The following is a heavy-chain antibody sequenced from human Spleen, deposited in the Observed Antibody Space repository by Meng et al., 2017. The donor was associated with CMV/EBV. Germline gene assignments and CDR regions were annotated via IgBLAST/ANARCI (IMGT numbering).Heavy chain of an antibody. Sequence: GESLKISCAASGFTFSSYWMHWVRQAPGKGLVWVSRINSDGSSTSYAQKFQGRVTMTRDTSTSTVYMELSSLRSEDTAVYYCARERDPRKAGDFWSGYHNWFDPWGQGTLVTVSS. J-gene: IGHJ5*02. CDR1: GFTFSSYW. CDR3: ARERDPRKAGDFWSGYHNWFDP. V-gene: IGHV3-74*01. D-gene: IGHD3-3*01. CDR2: INSDGSST.